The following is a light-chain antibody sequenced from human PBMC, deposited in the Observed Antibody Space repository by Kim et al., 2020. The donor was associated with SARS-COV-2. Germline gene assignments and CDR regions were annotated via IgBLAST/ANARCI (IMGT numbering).Light chain of an antibody. V-gene: IGLV3-21*01. J-gene: IGLJ1*01. CDR3: QVWDTDTDDYV. CDR2: YDS. Sequence: APGQRARITCRENNIGGHSVLWYQQKAGQAPVLVIYYDSDRPSGIPERFSGSKAATTATLTISRVEAGDEADYYCQVWDTDTDDYVFGTGTKVTVL. CDR1: NIGGHS.